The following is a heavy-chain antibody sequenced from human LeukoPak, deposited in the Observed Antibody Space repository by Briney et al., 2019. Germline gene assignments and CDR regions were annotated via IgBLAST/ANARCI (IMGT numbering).Heavy chain of an antibody. J-gene: IGHJ4*02. V-gene: IGHV3-23*01. D-gene: IGHD6-13*01. CDR3: AKDHQGYWADSFDY. CDR2: ISGSGGST. Sequence: GGSLRLSCAASGFTFSSYAMTWVRQAPGEGLEWVSAISGSGGSTYFADSVKGRFTVSRDNSKDTLYLQMNSLRAEDTAVYYCAKDHQGYWADSFDYWGQGTLVTVSS. CDR1: GFTFSSYA.